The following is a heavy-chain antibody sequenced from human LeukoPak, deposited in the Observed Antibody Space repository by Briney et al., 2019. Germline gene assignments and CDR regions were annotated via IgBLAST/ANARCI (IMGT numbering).Heavy chain of an antibody. CDR1: GFTFSSYS. Sequence: GGSLRLSCAASGFTFSSYSVNWVRQAPGKGLEWVSSISGSSTYIYYADSVKGRFTISRDNAKNSLYLQMNSLRAEDTAVYYCARGSEWSSGVSDYWGQGTLVTVSS. V-gene: IGHV3-21*01. CDR3: ARGSEWSSGVSDY. D-gene: IGHD3-3*01. CDR2: ISGSSTYI. J-gene: IGHJ4*02.